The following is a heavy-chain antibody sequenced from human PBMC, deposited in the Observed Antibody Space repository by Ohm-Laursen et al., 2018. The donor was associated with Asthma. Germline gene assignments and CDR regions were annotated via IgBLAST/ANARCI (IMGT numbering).Heavy chain of an antibody. CDR3: ARDRLTIFTNWFDP. CDR1: EFTFSLYS. J-gene: IGHJ5*02. V-gene: IGHV3-48*04. Sequence: SLRLSCTASEFTFSLYSMNWVRQAPGKGLEWVSYISSSSSTIYYADSVKGRFTISRDNAKNSLYLQMNSLRAEDTAVYYCARDRLTIFTNWFDPWGQGTLVTVSS. D-gene: IGHD3-3*01. CDR2: ISSSSSTI.